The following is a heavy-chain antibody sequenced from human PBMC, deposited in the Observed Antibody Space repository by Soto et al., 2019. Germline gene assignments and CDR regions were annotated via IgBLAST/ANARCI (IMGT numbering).Heavy chain of an antibody. Sequence: PSETLSLTCTVSGYSISSGSYWGWIRQPPGKGPEWIASIYHGGTTFYNPSLKSRVTVSVDKSNNQFSLKLRSVTVADTAVYYCAKAHVVVVAGSTFDYWGHGTLVTVSS. D-gene: IGHD2-21*02. J-gene: IGHJ4*01. CDR3: AKAHVVVVAGSTFDY. V-gene: IGHV4-38-2*02. CDR2: IYHGGTT. CDR1: GYSISSGSY.